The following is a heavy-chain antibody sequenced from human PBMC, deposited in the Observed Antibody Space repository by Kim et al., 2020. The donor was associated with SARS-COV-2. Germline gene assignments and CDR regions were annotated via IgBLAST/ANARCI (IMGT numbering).Heavy chain of an antibody. V-gene: IGHV3-33*01. J-gene: IGHJ4*02. Sequence: GGSLRLSCAASGFTFSSYGMHWVRQAPGKGLEWVAVIWYDGSNKYYADSVKGRFTISRDNSKNTLYLQMNSLRAEDTAVYYCARGDISGIFDYWGQGTLVTVSS. CDR1: GFTFSSYG. D-gene: IGHD3-10*01. CDR3: ARGDISGIFDY. CDR2: IWYDGSNK.